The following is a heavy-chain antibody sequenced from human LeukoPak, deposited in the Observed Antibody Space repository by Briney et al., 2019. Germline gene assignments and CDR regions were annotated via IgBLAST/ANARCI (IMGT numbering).Heavy chain of an antibody. V-gene: IGHV1-18*04. D-gene: IGHD3-22*01. CDR3: ARPRNYYDNGGYYNWFDS. Sequence: ASVKVSCKASGYTFTSYYMHWVRQAPGQGLEWMGWISVNNGNAKYAQKFQGRVTMTTDTSTTTAYMELRSLRSDDTAVYFCARPRNYYDNGGYYNWFDSWGQGTLVTVSS. CDR1: GYTFTSYY. CDR2: ISVNNGNA. J-gene: IGHJ5*01.